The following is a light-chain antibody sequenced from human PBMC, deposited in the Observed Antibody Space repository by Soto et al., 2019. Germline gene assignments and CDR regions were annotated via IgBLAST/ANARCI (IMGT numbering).Light chain of an antibody. V-gene: IGKV3-20*01. Sequence: EIVLTQSPGSLSLSPGEGATLSCRASQSVDSTFFAWYQKKPGQAPRLLIYGASKRATGVPDRISGSGSGTDFTLTISRLEPEDFAVYYCQQYMSSVTFGQGTKVEI. CDR1: QSVDSTF. J-gene: IGKJ1*01. CDR2: GAS. CDR3: QQYMSSVT.